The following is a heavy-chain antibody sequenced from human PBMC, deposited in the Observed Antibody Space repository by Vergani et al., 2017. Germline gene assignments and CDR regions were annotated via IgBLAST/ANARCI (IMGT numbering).Heavy chain of an antibody. CDR1: GFTFSSYG. CDR2: IRYDGSNK. V-gene: IGHV3-30*02. D-gene: IGHD5-12*01. J-gene: IGHJ4*02. CDR3: AKDVVATIRGLDY. Sequence: QVQLVESGGGVVQPGGSLRLSCAASGFTFSSYGMHWVRQAPGKGLEWVAFIRYDGSNKYYADSVKGRFTISRDNSKNTLYLQTNSLRAEDTAVYYCAKDVVATIRGLDYWGQGTLVTVSS.